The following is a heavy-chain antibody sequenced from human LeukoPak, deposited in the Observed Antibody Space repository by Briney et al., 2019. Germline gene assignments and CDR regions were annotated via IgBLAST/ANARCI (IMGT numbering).Heavy chain of an antibody. CDR1: GGSISNYY. J-gene: IGHJ3*02. V-gene: IGHV4-59*08. D-gene: IGHD3-10*01. Sequence: SETLSLTCTVSGGSISNYYWTWIRQPPGKGLEWIGFIYYTGSTYYNPSLKSRVTISVDTSKNQFSLKLSSVTAADTAVYYCARAVIGVRGVILSLYDAFDIWGQGTMVTVSS. CDR3: ARAVIGVRGVILSLYDAFDI. CDR2: IYYTGST.